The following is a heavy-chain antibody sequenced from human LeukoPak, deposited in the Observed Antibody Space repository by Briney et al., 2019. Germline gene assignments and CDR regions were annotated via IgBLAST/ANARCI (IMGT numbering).Heavy chain of an antibody. CDR3: VRGGRRDY. J-gene: IGHJ4*02. V-gene: IGHV3-21*01. Sequence: GGSLRLSCAASRFTFSTYTMNWVRQAPGKGLQWVSSISDSGGATFYADSLRGRFTISRDNAKNSLYLQMNSLTAEDTAVYYCVRGGRRDYWGQGTLVTVSS. CDR1: RFTFSTYT. D-gene: IGHD2-15*01. CDR2: ISDSGGAT.